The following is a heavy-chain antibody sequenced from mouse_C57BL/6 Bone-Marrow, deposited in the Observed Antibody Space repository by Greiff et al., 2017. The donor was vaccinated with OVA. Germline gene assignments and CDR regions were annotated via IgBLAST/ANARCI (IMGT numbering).Heavy chain of an antibody. J-gene: IGHJ4*01. D-gene: IGHD2-4*01. CDR3: ARPGDYDYFYYAMDY. Sequence: QVQLQQSGPELVKPGASVKISCKASGYTFTDYYINWVKQRPGQGLEWIGWIFPGSGSTYYNEKFKGKATLTVDKSSSTAYMLLSSLTSEDSAVYLCARPGDYDYFYYAMDYWGQGTSVTVSS. V-gene: IGHV1-75*01. CDR2: IFPGSGST. CDR1: GYTFTDYY.